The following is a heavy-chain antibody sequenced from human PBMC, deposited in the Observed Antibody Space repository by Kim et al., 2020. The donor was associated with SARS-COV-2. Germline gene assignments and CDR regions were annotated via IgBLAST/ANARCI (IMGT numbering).Heavy chain of an antibody. D-gene: IGHD6-13*01. Sequence: ASVKVSCKVTGYTLTELSMHWVRQAPGKGLEWMGGFDPEDGETIYAQKFQGRVTMTEDTSTDTAYMELRSLRSEDTAVYYCATDLIAAAGKGDLGQGTLVTVSS. J-gene: IGHJ4*02. CDR2: FDPEDGET. CDR1: GYTLTELS. V-gene: IGHV1-24*01. CDR3: ATDLIAAAGKGD.